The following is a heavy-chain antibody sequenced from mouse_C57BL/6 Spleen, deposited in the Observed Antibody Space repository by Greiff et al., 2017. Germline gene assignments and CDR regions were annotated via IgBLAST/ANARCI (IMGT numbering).Heavy chain of an antibody. Sequence: VQLQQPGAELVKPGASVKMSCKASGYTFTSYWITWVKQRPGQGLEWIGDIYPGSGSTNYNEKFKSKATLTSDTSSSTAYMQLSSLTSEDSAIYFCARDYVGNFDVWGTGTTVTVSS. CDR1: GYTFTSYW. J-gene: IGHJ1*03. D-gene: IGHD1-1*01. V-gene: IGHV1-55*01. CDR2: IYPGSGST. CDR3: ARDYVGNFDV.